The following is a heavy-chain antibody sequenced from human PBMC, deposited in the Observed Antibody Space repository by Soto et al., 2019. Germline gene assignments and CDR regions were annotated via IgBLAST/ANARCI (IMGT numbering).Heavy chain of an antibody. J-gene: IGHJ4*02. D-gene: IGHD4-17*01. CDR2: ISNSNGKA. V-gene: IGHV1-18*01. CDR1: GYTFTTYD. CDR3: AREDDYAVPWGY. Sequence: VASVKVSCKTSGYTFTTYDINWMRQAPGQGLEWMGWISNSNGKAIYAQKFQGRVTMTTDTSASTAYMELRSLTSDDTAVYYCAREDDYAVPWGYWGQGSPVTSPQ.